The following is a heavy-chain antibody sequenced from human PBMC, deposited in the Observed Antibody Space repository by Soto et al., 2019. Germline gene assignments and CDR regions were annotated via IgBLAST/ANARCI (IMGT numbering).Heavy chain of an antibody. V-gene: IGHV4-30-2*01. CDR3: ARIPDR. D-gene: IGHD2-2*01. CDR1: GGSLSSGGFS. J-gene: IGHJ5*02. Sequence: SETLSLTCTVSGGSLSSGGFSWSWIRQPPGKGLEWIGYIYHSGSTYYNPSLKSRVTISVDRSKNQFSLKLSSVTAADTAVYYCARIPDRWGQGTLVTVSS. CDR2: IYHSGST.